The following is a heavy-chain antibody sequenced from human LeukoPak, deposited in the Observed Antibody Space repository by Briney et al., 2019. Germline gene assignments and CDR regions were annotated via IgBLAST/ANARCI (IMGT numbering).Heavy chain of an antibody. Sequence: GGSLRLSCAASGVTLSSYAMSWVRQAPGKGLEWVSVISGSGGTTYYADSVKGRFTISRDSSKNTLYLQMNSLRAEDTAVYYCARGFNRGFDPWGQGTLVTVSS. CDR1: GVTLSSYA. V-gene: IGHV3-23*01. CDR2: ISGSGGTT. D-gene: IGHD1-14*01. J-gene: IGHJ5*02. CDR3: ARGFNRGFDP.